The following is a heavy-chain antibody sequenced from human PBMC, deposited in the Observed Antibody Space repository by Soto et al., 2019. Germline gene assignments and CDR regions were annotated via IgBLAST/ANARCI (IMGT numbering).Heavy chain of an antibody. D-gene: IGHD6-13*01. CDR3: ARGGRAAAGTSWGWFDP. V-gene: IGHV1-46*03. J-gene: IGHJ5*02. CDR2: INPSGGST. Sequence: QVQLVQSGAEVKKPGAAVKVSCKASGYTFTSYYMHWVRQATGQGLEWMGIINPSGGSTSYAQKFQGRVTMTRDTSTSTVYMELSSLRSEDTAVYYCARGGRAAAGTSWGWFDPWGQGTLVTVSS. CDR1: GYTFTSYY.